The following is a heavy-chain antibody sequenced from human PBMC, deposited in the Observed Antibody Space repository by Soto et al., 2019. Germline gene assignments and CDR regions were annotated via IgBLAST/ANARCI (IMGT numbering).Heavy chain of an antibody. V-gene: IGHV4-59*01. CDR3: ARGGAPTTTTLTTYDY. J-gene: IGHJ4*02. Sequence: QVQLQQSGPGLVKPSETLSLTCNVSGGSMSFYYWSWIRQPPGKGLEWVGYIYYRGTTNYNPSLRSRVTILIDMSKNQFSLKMTSVTAADTAVYYCARGGAPTTTTLTTYDYWAQGSLVTVSS. CDR1: GGSMSFYY. CDR2: IYYRGTT. D-gene: IGHD4-17*01.